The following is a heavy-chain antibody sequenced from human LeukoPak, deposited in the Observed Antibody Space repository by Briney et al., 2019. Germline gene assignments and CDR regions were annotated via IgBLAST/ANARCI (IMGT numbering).Heavy chain of an antibody. J-gene: IGHJ3*01. CDR2: IHTSGSN. Sequence: PSETLSLTCAVSGVSISPYYWAWIPQTPGKGLEWIGYIHTSGSNNQYPSLKSRATISLHKSKNRFSMRLTSVTAADTAVYYCARLSAAVHLGAFDLWGQGTMVTVSS. CDR1: GVSISPYY. V-gene: IGHV4-4*09. D-gene: IGHD3-3*01. CDR3: ARLSAAVHLGAFDL.